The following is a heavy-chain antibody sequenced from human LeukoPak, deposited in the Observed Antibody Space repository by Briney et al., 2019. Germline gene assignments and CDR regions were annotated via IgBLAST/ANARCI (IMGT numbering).Heavy chain of an antibody. J-gene: IGHJ6*03. V-gene: IGHV1-69*13. D-gene: IGHD3-10*01. CDR3: ARDPGTMVRGVPYMDV. Sequence: ASVKVSCEASGGTFSSYAISWVRQAPGQGLEWMGGIIPIFGTANYAQKFQGGVTITADESTSTAYMELSSLRSEDTAVYYCARDPGTMVRGVPYMDVWGKGTTVTISS. CDR2: IIPIFGTA. CDR1: GGTFSSYA.